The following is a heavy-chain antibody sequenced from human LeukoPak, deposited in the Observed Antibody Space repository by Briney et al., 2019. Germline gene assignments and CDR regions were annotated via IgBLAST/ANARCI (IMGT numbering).Heavy chain of an antibody. D-gene: IGHD3-22*01. CDR1: GGSISSYY. CDR2: IYYSGFT. J-gene: IGHJ3*01. Sequence: SETLSLTCTVSGGSISSYYWSGIRQPPGKGLEWIGYIYYSGFTNYNPSLKSRLTISVDTSKNQFSLKLSSVTAADTAVYYCARGRSSGYYDAFDFWGQGTMVTVSS. V-gene: IGHV4-59*01. CDR3: ARGRSSGYYDAFDF.